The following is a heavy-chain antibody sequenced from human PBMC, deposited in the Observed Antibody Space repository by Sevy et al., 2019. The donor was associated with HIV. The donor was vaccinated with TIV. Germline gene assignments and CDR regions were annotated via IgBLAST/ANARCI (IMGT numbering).Heavy chain of an antibody. D-gene: IGHD6-13*01. CDR2: ISSTSSYK. CDR1: EFSFSDYA. J-gene: IGHJ3*02. V-gene: IGHV3-21*01. CDR3: ARGIGPSARNNAFDI. Sequence: GGSLRLSCAASEFSFSDYAMNWVRQAPGKGLEWVSFISSTSSYKYYADSVEGRFTISRDNPKNSLYLQMDSLRAEDRAVYYCARGIGPSARNNAFDIWGQGTMVTVSS.